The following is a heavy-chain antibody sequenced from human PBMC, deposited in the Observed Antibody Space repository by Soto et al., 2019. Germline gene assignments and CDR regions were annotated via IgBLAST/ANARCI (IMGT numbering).Heavy chain of an antibody. Sequence: PSETQSLTCAVSDGSIRSGGYYWSWIRQAPGKRLEWIGYIYYTTNYNPSLKSRVTISADTSKNQISLKLTSVTAADTAVYYCARTSPVAGGFDYWGQGTLVTVSS. V-gene: IGHV4-61*08. CDR1: DGSIRSGGYY. CDR2: IYYTT. J-gene: IGHJ4*02. D-gene: IGHD6-19*01. CDR3: ARTSPVAGGFDY.